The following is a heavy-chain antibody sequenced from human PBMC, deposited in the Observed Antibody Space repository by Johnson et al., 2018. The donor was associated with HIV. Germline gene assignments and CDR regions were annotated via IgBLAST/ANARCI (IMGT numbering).Heavy chain of an antibody. J-gene: IGHJ3*02. V-gene: IGHV3-30*02. CDR2: IRYDGSNE. CDR1: GFTFSSYD. Sequence: QVQLVESGGGVVQPGGSLRLSCAASGFTFSSYDIHWVRQAPGKGPEWVALIRYDGSNEYYADSVKGRFTLSRDNSKDTLYLQMNSLRREYTAVYSCAKIGLDAFDIWGQGTMVTVSS. CDR3: AKIGLDAFDI.